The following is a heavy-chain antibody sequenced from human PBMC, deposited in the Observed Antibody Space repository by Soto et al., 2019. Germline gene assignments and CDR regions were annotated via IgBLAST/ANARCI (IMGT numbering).Heavy chain of an antibody. V-gene: IGHV3-48*01. J-gene: IGHJ5*02. Sequence: EEPLVESGGGLVQPGGSLRLSCAASGFTFSSYDMNWVRQAPGKGLEWVSYISSSSSTIYYADSVKGRFTISRDNAKNSLYLQMNSLRAEDTAVYYCAGHGGQWLNWFDPWGQGILVTVSS. D-gene: IGHD6-19*01. CDR2: ISSSSSTI. CDR1: GFTFSSYD. CDR3: AGHGGQWLNWFDP.